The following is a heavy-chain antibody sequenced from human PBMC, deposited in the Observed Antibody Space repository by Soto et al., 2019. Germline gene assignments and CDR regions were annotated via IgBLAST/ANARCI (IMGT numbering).Heavy chain of an antibody. D-gene: IGHD2-2*01. V-gene: IGHV3-72*01. J-gene: IGHJ4*02. CDR1: GFTLSDHY. CDR3: VRVGVKVVPAAIALQLWSDLDY. CDR2: SRDKAQAYST. Sequence: GGSLRLSCAGSGFTLSDHYIDWVRQAPGKGLEWVGRSRDKAQAYSTAYAASVKGRFTTSRDESKNSVYLQMNSLKTEDTAVYYCVRVGVKVVPAAIALQLWSDLDYWGQGTLGTVSS.